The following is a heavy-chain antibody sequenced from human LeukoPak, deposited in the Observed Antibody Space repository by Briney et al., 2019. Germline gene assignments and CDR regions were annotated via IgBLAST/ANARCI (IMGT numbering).Heavy chain of an antibody. CDR2: ISYDGSNK. J-gene: IGHJ4*02. CDR1: GFTFSSYG. CDR3: ARGWLQSDY. V-gene: IGHV3-30*03. Sequence: QPGGSLRLSCAASGFTFSSYGMHSVRQAPGKGREWMAVISYDGSNKYYADSVKGRFTISRDNPKNTLYLQTNSLRPEDTAVYYCARGWLQSDYWGQGTLLTVSS. D-gene: IGHD5-24*01.